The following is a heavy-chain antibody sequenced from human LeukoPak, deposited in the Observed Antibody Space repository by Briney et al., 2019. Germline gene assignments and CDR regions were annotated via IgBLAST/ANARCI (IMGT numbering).Heavy chain of an antibody. D-gene: IGHD4-17*01. CDR2: IIPIFGTA. CDR3: ARFSRETTVTLGAFDI. V-gene: IGHV1-69*06. CDR1: GGTFSSYA. Sequence: ASVKVSCKASGGTFSSYAISWVRQAPGQGLEWMGGIIPIFGTANYAQEFQGRVTITADKSTSTAYMELSSLRSEDTAVYYCARFSRETTVTLGAFDIWGQGTMVTVSS. J-gene: IGHJ3*02.